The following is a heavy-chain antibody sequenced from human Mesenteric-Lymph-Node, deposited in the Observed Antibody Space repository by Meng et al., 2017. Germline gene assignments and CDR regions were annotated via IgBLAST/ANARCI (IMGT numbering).Heavy chain of an antibody. V-gene: IGHV3-13*01. CDR2: IGTAGDT. CDR3: ARDSHYYDSSGYYSPYWYFDL. Sequence: GGSLRLSCAASGFTFSSYDMHWVRQATGKGLEWVSAIGTAGDTYYPGSVKGRFTISRENAKNSLYLQMNSLRAGDTAVYYCARDSHYYDSSGYYSPYWYFDLWGHGTLVTVSS. J-gene: IGHJ2*01. D-gene: IGHD3-22*01. CDR1: GFTFSSYD.